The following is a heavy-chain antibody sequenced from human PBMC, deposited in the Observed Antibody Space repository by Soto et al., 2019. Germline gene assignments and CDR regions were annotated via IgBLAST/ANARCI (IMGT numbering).Heavy chain of an antibody. J-gene: IGHJ6*02. CDR3: AREGSGWTYYYYYGMDV. CDR1: GGTFSSYA. CDR2: IIPIFGTA. Sequence: QVQLVQSGAEVKKPGSSVKVSCKASGGTFSSYAISWVRQAPGQGLEWMGGIIPIFGTANYAQKFQGRVTITADESTSTADMELSSLRSEDTAVYYCAREGSGWTYYYYYGMDVWGQGTTVTVSS. D-gene: IGHD6-19*01. V-gene: IGHV1-69*01.